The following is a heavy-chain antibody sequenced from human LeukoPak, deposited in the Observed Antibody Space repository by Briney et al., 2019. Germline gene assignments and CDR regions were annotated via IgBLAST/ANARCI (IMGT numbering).Heavy chain of an antibody. Sequence: PGGSLRLSCAASGFTVSSNYMSWVRQAPGKGLEWVSVIYSGGSTYYADSVKGRFTIMGDNSKNSVYLQMNSLRAEDTAVYYCARDRGFGELDVRGKGTTVIVSS. CDR1: GFTVSSNY. CDR3: ARDRGFGELDV. CDR2: IYSGGST. D-gene: IGHD3-10*01. J-gene: IGHJ6*04. V-gene: IGHV3-53*01.